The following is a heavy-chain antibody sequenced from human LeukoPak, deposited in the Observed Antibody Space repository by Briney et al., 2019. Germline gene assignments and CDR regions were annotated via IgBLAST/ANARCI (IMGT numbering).Heavy chain of an antibody. V-gene: IGHV4-39*01. CDR3: ARHVIAGMNNWFDP. J-gene: IGHJ5*02. CDR1: GGSISSSSYY. CDR2: IYYSGST. Sequence: SETLSLTCTVSGGSISSSSYYWGWIRQPPGKGLEWLGSIYYSGSTYYNPSLKSQVTISVDTSKNQFSLKLSSVTAADTAVYYCARHVIAGMNNWFDPWGQGTLVTVSS. D-gene: IGHD2/OR15-2a*01.